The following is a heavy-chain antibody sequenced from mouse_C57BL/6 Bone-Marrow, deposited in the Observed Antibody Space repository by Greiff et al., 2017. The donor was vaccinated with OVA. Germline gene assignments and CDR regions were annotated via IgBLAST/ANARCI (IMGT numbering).Heavy chain of an antibody. D-gene: IGHD2-5*01. CDR2: INPNNGGT. Sequence: EVQLQQSGPELVKPGASVKISCKASGYTFTDYYMNWVKQSNGKSLEWIGDINPNNGGTSYNQKFKGKATLTVDKSSSTAYMELRSLTSEDSAVYYCARRTSYYSNLGYFDVWGTGTTVTVSS. J-gene: IGHJ1*03. CDR3: ARRTSYYSNLGYFDV. CDR1: GYTFTDYY. V-gene: IGHV1-26*01.